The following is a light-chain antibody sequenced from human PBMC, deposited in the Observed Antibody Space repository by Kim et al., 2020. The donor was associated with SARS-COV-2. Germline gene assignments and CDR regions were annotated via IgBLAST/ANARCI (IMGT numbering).Light chain of an antibody. V-gene: IGLV3-21*03. CDR3: QVWDSSSDHVV. CDR2: DDS. CDR1: NSGSKS. J-gene: IGLJ2*01. Sequence: APGKTARITGGGNNSGSKSVHWYQQKPGQAPVLVVYDDSDRPSGIPERFSGSNSGNTATLTISRVEAGDEADYYCQVWDSSSDHVVFGGGTQLTVL.